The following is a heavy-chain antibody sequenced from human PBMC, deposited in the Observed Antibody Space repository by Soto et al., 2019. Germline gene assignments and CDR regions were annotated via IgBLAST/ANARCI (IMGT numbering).Heavy chain of an antibody. J-gene: IGHJ6*02. V-gene: IGHV2-5*02. CDR3: AHISLDPYNHSGMDV. CDR1: GFSLRTNGVS. Sequence: QITLMESGPTLVQPAQTLTLTCTFSGFSLRTNGVSVGWIRQPPGRALEWLALIHWDGDKRYSPSLTSRLTITTDTSKLQVVLSMTNMDPVDTATYYWAHISLDPYNHSGMDVWGQGTTVTVS. D-gene: IGHD1-20*01. CDR2: IHWDGDK.